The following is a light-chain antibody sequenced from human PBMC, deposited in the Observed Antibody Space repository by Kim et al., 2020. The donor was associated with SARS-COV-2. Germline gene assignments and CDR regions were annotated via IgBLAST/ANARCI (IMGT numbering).Light chain of an antibody. CDR2: GAS. J-gene: IGKJ1*01. Sequence: SPGERATLSCRASQSGSSNLAWYQQKPGQAPRLRIYGASTRATGIPARFSGSGSGTEFTLTNSSLQSEDFAVYYCQQYNNWPRGTFGQGTKVDIK. CDR1: QSGSSN. CDR3: QQYNNWPRGT. V-gene: IGKV3-15*01.